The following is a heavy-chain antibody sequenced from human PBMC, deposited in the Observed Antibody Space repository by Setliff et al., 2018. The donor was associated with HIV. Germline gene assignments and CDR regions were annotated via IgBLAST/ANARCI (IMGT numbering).Heavy chain of an antibody. V-gene: IGHV3-7*01. CDR3: AKNLYTSRWSPLDY. D-gene: IGHD6-13*01. CDR2: IKQDGSEE. J-gene: IGHJ4*02. CDR1: GDAISSDF. Sequence: ETLSLTCTVSGDAISSDFYWGWIRQAPGKGLEWVAKIKQDGSEEYYVDSVKGRFTISRDNAKNSVYLQMNSLRTEDTAVYYCAKNLYTSRWSPLDYWGQGTLVTVSS.